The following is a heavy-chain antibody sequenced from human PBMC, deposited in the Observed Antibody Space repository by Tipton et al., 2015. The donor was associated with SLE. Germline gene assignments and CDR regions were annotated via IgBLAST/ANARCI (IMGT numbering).Heavy chain of an antibody. Sequence: LRLSCTVSGGSISSHYWSWIRQPPGKGLEWIGYIYYSGSTNYNPSLKSRVTMSVDTSKHQFALKLSSVTAADTAVYYCVRDVDIVATMGHSRAFDIWGQGTMVTVSS. J-gene: IGHJ3*02. CDR1: GGSISSHY. D-gene: IGHD5-12*01. CDR2: IYYSGST. CDR3: VRDVDIVATMGHSRAFDI. V-gene: IGHV4-59*11.